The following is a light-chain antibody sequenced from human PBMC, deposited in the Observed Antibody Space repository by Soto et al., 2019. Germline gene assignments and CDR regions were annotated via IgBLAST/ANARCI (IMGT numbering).Light chain of an antibody. CDR1: QSVSSK. CDR2: GAS. Sequence: EIVMTQSPATLSVSPGERVTLSCRASQSVSSKLAWYQQKPGQAPRVLIYGASTRATGIPARFSGSGSGTDFTLTISSLQSEDFAVYYCQHYNDWPPTWMFGQGTKVDIK. V-gene: IGKV3-15*01. J-gene: IGKJ1*01. CDR3: QHYNDWPPTWM.